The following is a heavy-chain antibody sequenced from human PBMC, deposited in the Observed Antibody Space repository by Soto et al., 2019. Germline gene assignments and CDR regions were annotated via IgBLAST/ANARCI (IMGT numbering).Heavy chain of an antibody. Sequence: GASVKVSCKASGYSFTDYHIHWVRQAPGQGLEWLGRIDPKSGGTSTAQKFQGWVTMTTDTSISTASMELTRLTSDDTAIYYCARGDSTDCSNGVCSFFYNHDMDVWGQGTTVTVSS. D-gene: IGHD2-8*01. CDR1: GYSFTDYH. CDR3: ARGDSTDCSNGVCSFFYNHDMDV. CDR2: IDPKSGGT. V-gene: IGHV1-2*04. J-gene: IGHJ6*02.